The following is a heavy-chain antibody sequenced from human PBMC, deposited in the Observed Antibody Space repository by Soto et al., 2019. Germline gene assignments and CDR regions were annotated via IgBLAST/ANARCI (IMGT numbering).Heavy chain of an antibody. V-gene: IGHV3-23*01. J-gene: IGHJ4*02. D-gene: IGHD3-9*01. CDR2: ISGSGGST. CDR3: AKDPKYYDILTGYYREYYFDY. Sequence: GGSLSLSCAASGFPFSSYAMSWVRQAPGKGLEWVSAISGSGGSTYYADSVKGRFTISRDNSKNTLYLQMNSLRAEDTAVYYCAKDPKYYDILTGYYREYYFDYWGQGTLVTVSS. CDR1: GFPFSSYA.